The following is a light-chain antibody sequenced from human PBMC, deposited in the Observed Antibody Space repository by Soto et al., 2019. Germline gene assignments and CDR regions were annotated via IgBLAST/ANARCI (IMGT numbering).Light chain of an antibody. CDR1: QSIDKW. Sequence: DIQMTQSPSTLSASVGDRVTITSRASQSIDKWLAWYQQKPGKAPNLLISKASTLQSGVPSRFSGRGSGTEVTLTISSLQPDDFATYYCQEYNTYPVCTFGQRTKVEIK. V-gene: IGKV1-5*03. CDR3: QEYNTYPVCT. CDR2: KAS. J-gene: IGKJ1*01.